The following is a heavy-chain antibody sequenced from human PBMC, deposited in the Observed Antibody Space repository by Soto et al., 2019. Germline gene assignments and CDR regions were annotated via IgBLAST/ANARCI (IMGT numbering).Heavy chain of an antibody. CDR2: IIPIFGTA. CDR1: GGTFSSYA. Sequence: SVKISCKASGGTFSSYAISWVRQAPGQGLEWMGGIIPIFGTANYAQKFQGRVTITADESTSTAYMELSSLRSEDTAVYYCARLTQVVPAARSEDYWGQGTLVTVSS. V-gene: IGHV1-69*13. J-gene: IGHJ4*02. CDR3: ARLTQVVPAARSEDY. D-gene: IGHD2-2*01.